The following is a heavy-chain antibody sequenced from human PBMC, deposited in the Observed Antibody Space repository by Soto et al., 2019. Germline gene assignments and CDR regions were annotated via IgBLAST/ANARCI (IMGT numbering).Heavy chain of an antibody. Sequence: SQTHSLTWSISGDIVSSYSAALNWISQSPSGGLEWLGRTYYRSSFFRDYAESVKSRIIINPDTSKNQFSLQLKSVTPEDTAVYYCVRDRYSSSGWFDPWGQGTPVTVSS. V-gene: IGHV6-1*01. CDR1: GDIVSSYSAA. CDR2: TYYRSSFFR. D-gene: IGHD3-10*01. CDR3: VRDRYSSSGWFDP. J-gene: IGHJ5*02.